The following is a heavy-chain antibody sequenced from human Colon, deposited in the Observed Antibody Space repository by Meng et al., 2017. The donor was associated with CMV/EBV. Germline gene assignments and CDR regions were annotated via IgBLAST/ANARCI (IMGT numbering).Heavy chain of an antibody. Sequence: GESLKISCAASGFPFSSYDMHWVRQFTGKGLEWVSGIDSAGDTYYPDSVKGRLTISRDDAKNSLYLQMTNLQAVDTAVYYCARAPYCSNGVCFSGPYGLDVWSQGTTVTVSS. V-gene: IGHV3-13*01. CDR1: GFPFSSYD. CDR3: ARAPYCSNGVCFSGPYGLDV. D-gene: IGHD2-8*01. CDR2: IDSAGDT. J-gene: IGHJ6*02.